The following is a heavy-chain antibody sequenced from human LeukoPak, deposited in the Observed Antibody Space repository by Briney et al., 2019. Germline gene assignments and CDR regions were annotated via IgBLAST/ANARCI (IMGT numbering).Heavy chain of an antibody. CDR2: ISSSSSYI. CDR1: GFTFSSYS. D-gene: IGHD2-2*01. J-gene: IGHJ4*02. Sequence: PGGSLRLSCAASGFTFSSYSMNWVRQAPGKGLEWVSSISSSSSYIYYADSVKGRFTISRDNAKNSLYLQMNSLRAEDTAVYYCARGRHQLPISDHFDYWGQGTLVTVSS. CDR3: ARGRHQLPISDHFDY. V-gene: IGHV3-21*01.